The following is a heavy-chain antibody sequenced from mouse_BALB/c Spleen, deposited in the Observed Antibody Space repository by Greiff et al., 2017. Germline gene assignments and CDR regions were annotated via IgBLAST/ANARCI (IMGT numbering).Heavy chain of an antibody. Sequence: QVQLKQSGAELMKPGASVKISCKATGYTFSSYWIEWVKQRPGHGLEWIGEILPGSGSTNYNEKFKGKATFTADTSSNTAYMQLSSLTSEDSAVYYCAREYYGSRSWFAYWGQGTLVTVSA. D-gene: IGHD1-1*01. CDR2: ILPGSGST. CDR1: GYTFSSYW. V-gene: IGHV1-9*01. J-gene: IGHJ3*01. CDR3: AREYYGSRSWFAY.